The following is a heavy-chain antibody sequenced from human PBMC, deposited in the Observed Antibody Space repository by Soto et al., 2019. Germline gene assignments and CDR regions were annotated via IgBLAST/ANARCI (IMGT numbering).Heavy chain of an antibody. J-gene: IGHJ1*01. V-gene: IGHV3-23*01. CDR2: IHDGGT. D-gene: IGHD2-2*01. Sequence: EVQLLESGGGLVQPGGSLRLSCAASGFTFSNYAMSWVRQAPGTGLEWVSSIHDGGTFHADSVKGRFSISRDNSRSTLYLQMNSLRAEDTAIYYCAKATHNAEGAYCGTISCAAEYFQVWGRGTLVSVSS. CDR3: AKATHNAEGAYCGTISCAAEYFQV. CDR1: GFTFSNYA.